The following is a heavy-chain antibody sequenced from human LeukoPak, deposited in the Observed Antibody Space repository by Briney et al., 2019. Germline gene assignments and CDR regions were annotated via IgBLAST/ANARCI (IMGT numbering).Heavy chain of an antibody. CDR1: GCTFSSYA. CDR2: IIPFFGKT. CDR3: ARDGIFYVPYGEY. V-gene: IGHV1-69*05. Sequence: EASVKVSCKASGCTFSSYAISWVRQAPGQGLEWMGWIIPFFGKTNYAQKFQGRVTITTDTSTSTAYMELSSLRSEDTVVDYGARDGIFYVPYGEYWGRGTLVTVSS. J-gene: IGHJ4*02. D-gene: IGHD1-26*01.